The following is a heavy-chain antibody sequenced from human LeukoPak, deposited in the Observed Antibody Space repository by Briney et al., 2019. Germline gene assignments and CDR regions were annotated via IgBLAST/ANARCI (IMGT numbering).Heavy chain of an antibody. CDR1: GFTFHNYA. J-gene: IGHJ4*02. D-gene: IGHD5-18*01. V-gene: IGHV3-23*01. CDR3: AKSARGYSYGDFAY. Sequence: GGSLRLSCAASGFTFHNYAIHWVRQAPGKGLEWVSSISGPGGNTYYADSVKGRFTISRDNSKNTLYLQMTSLRAEETALCYCAKSARGYSYGDFAYWGQGTLVTVSS. CDR2: ISGPGGNT.